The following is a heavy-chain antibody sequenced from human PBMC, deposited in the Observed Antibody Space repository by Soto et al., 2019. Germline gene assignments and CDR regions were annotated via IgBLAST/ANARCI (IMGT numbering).Heavy chain of an antibody. CDR1: GGSISSYY. Sequence: QVQLQESGPGVVKTSETLSLTCTVSGGSISSYYWSWIRQPPGKGLEWIGYIYFSAVTNYKPPLKSRVTISVDTAKNPFSLELTSVTAADTAVYYCARDLVFCSTTTCYPWCVPWGQGTLVTVSS. J-gene: IGHJ5*02. CDR2: IYFSAVT. D-gene: IGHD2-2*01. V-gene: IGHV4-59*01. CDR3: ARDLVFCSTTTCYPWCVP.